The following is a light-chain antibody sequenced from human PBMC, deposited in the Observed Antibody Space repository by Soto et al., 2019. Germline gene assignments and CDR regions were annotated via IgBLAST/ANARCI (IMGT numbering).Light chain of an antibody. CDR3: SSYAGSNTWV. J-gene: IGLJ1*01. Sequence: QSALTQPPSASGSPGQSVTISCTGTSSDVGAYKYVSWYQQHPGKVPRLMIYEVTKRPSGVPDRFSGSKSGNTASLTVSGLQAEDEADYYCSSYAGSNTWVFGAGTKLTVL. CDR1: SSDVGAYKY. CDR2: EVT. V-gene: IGLV2-8*01.